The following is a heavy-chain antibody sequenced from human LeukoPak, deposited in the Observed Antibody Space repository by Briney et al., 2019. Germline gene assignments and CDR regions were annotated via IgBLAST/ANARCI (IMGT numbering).Heavy chain of an antibody. V-gene: IGHV4-59*08. D-gene: IGHD2-8*01. J-gene: IGHJ4*02. CDR1: GGSISSYY. CDR2: VFSSGST. CDR3: ARRDKYAQMNDY. Sequence: PSETLSLTCTASGGSISSYYWSWIRQPPGKGLEWIGYVFSSGSTNYNPSLESRVTISVDTSKNQFPLKLSSVTAADTAVYYCARRDKYAQMNDYWGQGTMVTVSS.